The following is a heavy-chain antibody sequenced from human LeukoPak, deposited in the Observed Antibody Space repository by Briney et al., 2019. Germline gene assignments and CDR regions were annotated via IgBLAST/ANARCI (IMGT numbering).Heavy chain of an antibody. V-gene: IGHV4-61*08. CDR2: IYDSGTT. CDR3: ARMEEYYDILTGYYEWYYFDY. Sequence: SETLSLTGTVSGGSIRSCGFSWSWIRQASGKGLEWIGYIYDSGTTNYNPSRRSRATISVDTSKNQFSLKLSSVTAADTAVYSCARMEEYYDILTGYYEWYYFDYWGQGTLVTVSS. D-gene: IGHD3-9*01. CDR1: GGSIRSCGFS. J-gene: IGHJ4*02.